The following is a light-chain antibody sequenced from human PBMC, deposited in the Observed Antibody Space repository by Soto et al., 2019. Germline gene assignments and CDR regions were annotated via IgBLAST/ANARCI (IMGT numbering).Light chain of an antibody. Sequence: IVMTQSPATLSVSPGERATLSCRASQSVSSNLAWYQQKPGQAPRLLIYGATTRATGIPARFSGGGSGTDFTLTISRLEPEDFATYYCQQYNSYWTFGQGTKVDIK. CDR2: GAT. J-gene: IGKJ1*01. CDR1: QSVSSN. CDR3: QQYNSYWT. V-gene: IGKV3-15*01.